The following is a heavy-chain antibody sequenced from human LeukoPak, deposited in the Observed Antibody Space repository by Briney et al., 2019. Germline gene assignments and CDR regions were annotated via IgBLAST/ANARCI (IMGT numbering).Heavy chain of an antibody. J-gene: IGHJ5*02. CDR2: INPSGGST. D-gene: IGHD3-10*01. V-gene: IGHV1-46*01. CDR3: AIFTMVRGPAPARNMNWFDP. Sequence: ASVKVSCKASGYTFTSYYMHWVRQAPGQGLEWMGIINPSGGSTSYAQKFQGRVTMTRDTSTSTVYMELSSLRSEETAVYYCAIFTMVRGPAPARNMNWFDPWGQGTLVTVSS. CDR1: GYTFTSYY.